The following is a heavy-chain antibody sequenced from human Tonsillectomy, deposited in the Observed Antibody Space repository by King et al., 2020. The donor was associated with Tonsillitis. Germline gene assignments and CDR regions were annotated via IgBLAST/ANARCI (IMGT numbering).Heavy chain of an antibody. J-gene: IGHJ4*02. D-gene: IGHD4-23*01. CDR1: GFTFSSYA. V-gene: IGHV3-23*04. CDR3: AKGFMTTVVTQEFPPD. CDR2: SSGSGGRT. Sequence: VQLVESGGGLVQPGGSLSLSCSASGFTFSSYAMNWVRQAPGKGLEWVSASSGSGGRTLCADSVMGRFTISRDNSKNTLYLQMNSLRAEDTAVYYCAKGFMTTVVTQEFPPDWGQGTLVTVSS.